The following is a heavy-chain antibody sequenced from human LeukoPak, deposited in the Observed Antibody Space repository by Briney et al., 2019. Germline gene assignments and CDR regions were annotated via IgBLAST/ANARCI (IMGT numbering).Heavy chain of an antibody. J-gene: IGHJ4*02. V-gene: IGHV3-7*04. CDR3: ARVRVREKTHSGVEYYFDY. Sequence: GGSLRLSCAASGFTFSSYWMSWVRQAPGKGLEWVANIKQDGSEKYYVDSVKGRFTISRDNAKNSLYLQMNSLRAEDTAVYYCARVRVREKTHSGVEYYFDYWGQGTLVTVSS. D-gene: IGHD3-10*01. CDR2: IKQDGSEK. CDR1: GFTFSSYW.